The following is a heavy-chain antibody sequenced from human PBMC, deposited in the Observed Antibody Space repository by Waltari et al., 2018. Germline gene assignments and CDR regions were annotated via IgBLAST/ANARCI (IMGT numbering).Heavy chain of an antibody. Sequence: QVQLQQWGAGLLKPSETLSLTCAVYGGSFSGYYWSWIRHPPGKGLEWIGEINHSGSTNYNPSLKSRVTISVDTSKNQFSLKLSSVTAADTAVYYCARGYNYSGGRYYYYGMDVWGQGTTVTVSS. D-gene: IGHD1-1*01. CDR2: INHSGST. V-gene: IGHV4-34*01. CDR3: ARGYNYSGGRYYYYGMDV. CDR1: GGSFSGYY. J-gene: IGHJ6*02.